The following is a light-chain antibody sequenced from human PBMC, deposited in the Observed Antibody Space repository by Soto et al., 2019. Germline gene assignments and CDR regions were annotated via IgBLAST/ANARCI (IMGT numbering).Light chain of an antibody. CDR1: SSDVGGYNF. Sequence: QSVLTQPASVSGSPGQSITISCTGTSSDVGGYNFVSWYQQHPGKAPKLLIYDVSDRPSGVSNRFSGSKSGNTASLTISGLQAEDEADYYCNSYTSSSTSYVFGSWTKVTVL. CDR3: NSYTSSSTSYV. J-gene: IGLJ1*01. CDR2: DVS. V-gene: IGLV2-14*03.